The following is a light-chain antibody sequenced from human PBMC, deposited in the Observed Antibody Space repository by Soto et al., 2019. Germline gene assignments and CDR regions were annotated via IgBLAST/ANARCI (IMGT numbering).Light chain of an antibody. V-gene: IGKV1-5*03. Sequence: DIQMTQSPSTLSASVGDRVTITCRASQSISSWLAWYQQKPGKAPKLLIYKASTLESGVPSRFSGSESGTEFTLTISSLQPDDFATYYCQQYNTYSRTFGQGTKLEI. CDR1: QSISSW. J-gene: IGKJ2*01. CDR2: KAS. CDR3: QQYNTYSRT.